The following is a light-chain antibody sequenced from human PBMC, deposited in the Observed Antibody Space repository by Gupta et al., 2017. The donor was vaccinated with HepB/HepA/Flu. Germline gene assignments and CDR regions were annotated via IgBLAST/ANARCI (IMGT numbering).Light chain of an antibody. V-gene: IGKV1-27*01. J-gene: IGKJ4*01. CDR1: QAIRNY. CDR3: QQYNSAPLT. Sequence: SVGDRVTITCRASQAIRNYLAWYQQRPGKVPKLLIYSASTVHSGVPSRFSGSGSGTDFTLSISALQPEDVATFYCQQYNSAPLTFGGGTKLEIK. CDR2: SAS.